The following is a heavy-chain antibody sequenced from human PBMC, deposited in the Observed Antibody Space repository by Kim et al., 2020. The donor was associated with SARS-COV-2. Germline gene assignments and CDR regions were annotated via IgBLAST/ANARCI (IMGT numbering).Heavy chain of an antibody. CDR3: ARGGDGYYNDAFDI. CDR2: ISYDGSNK. CDR1: GFTFSSYA. J-gene: IGHJ3*02. V-gene: IGHV3-30*04. D-gene: IGHD1-26*01. Sequence: GGSLRLSCAASGFTFSSYAMHWVRQAPGKGLEWVAVISYDGSNKYYADSVKGRFTISRDNSKNTLYLQMNSLRAEDTAVYYCARGGDGYYNDAFDIWGQGTMVTVSS.